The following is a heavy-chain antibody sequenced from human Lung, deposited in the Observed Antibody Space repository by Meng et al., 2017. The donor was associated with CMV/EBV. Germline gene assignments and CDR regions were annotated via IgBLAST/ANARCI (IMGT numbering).Heavy chain of an antibody. J-gene: IGHJ4*02. V-gene: IGHV3-30*14. CDR1: GFTFSRYA. D-gene: IGHD6-6*01. CDR3: AREYGSSSAFDY. Sequence: GGSXRLXCAASGFTFSRYACHWVRQAPGKGLEWVAVISFDGGPRYYADSVKGRFTISRDSSRSSLYLQLNSLRPEDTAVYYCAREYGSSSAFDYWGQGTLVTVSS. CDR2: ISFDGGPR.